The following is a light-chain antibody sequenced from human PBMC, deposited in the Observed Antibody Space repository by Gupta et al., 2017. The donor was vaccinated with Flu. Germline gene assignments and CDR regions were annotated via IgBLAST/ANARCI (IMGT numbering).Light chain of an antibody. CDR2: DAS. V-gene: IGKV3-11*01. Sequence: EIVLTQSPATLSLSPGERATLSCRASQSVSSYLAWYQQKPGQAPRLLIYDASNRATGIPARFSGSGSGTDFTLTISSLEPEDFAVYYCQQRSNGPEKLTFGGGTKVEIK. CDR1: QSVSSY. J-gene: IGKJ4*01. CDR3: QQRSNGPEKLT.